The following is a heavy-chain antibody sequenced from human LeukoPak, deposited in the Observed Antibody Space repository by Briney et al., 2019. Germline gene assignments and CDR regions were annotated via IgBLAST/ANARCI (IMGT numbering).Heavy chain of an antibody. CDR3: AKGAEIDH. CDR1: GFNFNNFA. CDR2: MTGPADTT. J-gene: IGHJ4*02. V-gene: IGHV3-23*01. Sequence: PGGSLRLSCAASGFNFNNFAMSWIRQAPGKGPEWLSAMTGPADTTYYAESVKGRFTISRDYSKSMVYLQMNSLRVEDTAIYYCAKGAEIDHWGQGTLVTVSS.